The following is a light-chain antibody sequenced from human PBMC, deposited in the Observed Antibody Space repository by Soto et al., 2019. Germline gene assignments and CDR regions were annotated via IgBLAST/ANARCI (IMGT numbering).Light chain of an antibody. Sequence: QSVLTQPPSASGTPGQRVTIPCSGSSSNIGINYVYWYQQLPGTAPKLLIYRNNQRPSGVPDRFSGSKSGTSASLAISGLRSEDEADYYCAAWDDSLSSPVFGGGTKLTVL. CDR3: AAWDDSLSSPV. J-gene: IGLJ3*02. CDR1: SSNIGINY. CDR2: RNN. V-gene: IGLV1-47*01.